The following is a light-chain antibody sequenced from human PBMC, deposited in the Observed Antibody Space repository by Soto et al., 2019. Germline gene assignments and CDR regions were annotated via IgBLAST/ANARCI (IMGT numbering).Light chain of an antibody. CDR3: QQYGSLIT. V-gene: IGKV3-20*01. CDR1: QSLSSSY. CDR2: DSF. Sequence: EIVLTQSPGTLSLSPGERATLSCRASQSLSSSYLAWYQQKPGQAPRLLIYDSFNRATGIPDRFSGSGSGTDFTLTTSRLEPEDSAVYYCQQYGSLITFGQGTRLEIK. J-gene: IGKJ5*01.